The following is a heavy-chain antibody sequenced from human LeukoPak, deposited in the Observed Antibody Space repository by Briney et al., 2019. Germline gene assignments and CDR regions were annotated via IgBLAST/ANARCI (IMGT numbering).Heavy chain of an antibody. Sequence: GRSLRLSCAASGFTFSSYAMHWVRQAPGKGLEWVAVISYDGSNKYYADSVKGRFTISRDNSKNTLYLQMSSLRAEDTAVYYCARDWRRSRYCSGGSCYYGMDVWGQGTTVTVSS. V-gene: IGHV3-30-3*01. J-gene: IGHJ6*02. CDR3: ARDWRRSRYCSGGSCYYGMDV. CDR1: GFTFSSYA. CDR2: ISYDGSNK. D-gene: IGHD2-15*01.